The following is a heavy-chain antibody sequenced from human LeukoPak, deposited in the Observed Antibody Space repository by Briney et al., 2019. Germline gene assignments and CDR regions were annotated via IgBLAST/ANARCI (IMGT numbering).Heavy chain of an antibody. Sequence: SETLSLTCTVSGGSISSYYWSWIRQPPGKGLEWIGYIYYSGSTNYNPPLKSRVTISVDTSKNQFSLKLSSVTAADTAVYYCARDLYYDFWSGSRADAFDIWGQGTMVTVSS. CDR1: GGSISSYY. CDR3: ARDLYYDFWSGSRADAFDI. J-gene: IGHJ3*02. CDR2: IYYSGST. D-gene: IGHD3-3*01. V-gene: IGHV4-59*01.